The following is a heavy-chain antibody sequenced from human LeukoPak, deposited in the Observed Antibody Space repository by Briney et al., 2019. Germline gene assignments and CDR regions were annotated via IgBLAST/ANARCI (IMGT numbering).Heavy chain of an antibody. Sequence: PGGSLRLSCAASGFTFSSYWMHWVRQAPGKGLVWVSRINSDGSSTSYADSVKSRFTISRDNAKNTLYLQMNSLRAEDTAVYYCAITGVADAFDIWGQGTMVTVSS. J-gene: IGHJ3*02. V-gene: IGHV3-74*01. CDR2: INSDGSST. CDR3: AITGVADAFDI. D-gene: IGHD3-10*01. CDR1: GFTFSSYW.